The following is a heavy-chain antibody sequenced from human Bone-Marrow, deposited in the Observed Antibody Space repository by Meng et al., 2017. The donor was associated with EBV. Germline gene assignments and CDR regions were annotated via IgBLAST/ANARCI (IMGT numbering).Heavy chain of an antibody. J-gene: IGHJ4*02. D-gene: IGHD6-13*01. CDR2: INVDGSDT. V-gene: IGHV3-74*01. CDR3: SRSNWYPDY. Sequence: VQLVEAGGSLVQPGGSLRLSCAASGFTFSSYWMHWVRQVPGKGLVWVSRINVDGSDTIYADSVKGRFTISRDNGKNTLYLQMNSLRADDTAVYYCSRSNWYPDYWGQGTLVTVSS. CDR1: GFTFSSYW.